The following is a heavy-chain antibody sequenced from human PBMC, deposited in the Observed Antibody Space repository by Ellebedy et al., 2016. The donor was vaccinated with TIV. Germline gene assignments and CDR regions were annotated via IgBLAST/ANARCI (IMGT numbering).Heavy chain of an antibody. V-gene: IGHV3-13*01. CDR2: IGTAGDT. CDR3: ARVREEVGATQPDWYFDL. D-gene: IGHD1-26*01. CDR1: GFTFSSYD. J-gene: IGHJ2*01. Sequence: GESLKISCAASGFTFSSYDMHWVRQATGKGLEWVSAIGTAGDTYYPGSVKGRFTISRENAKNSLYLQMNSLRAGDTAVYYCARVREEVGATQPDWYFDLWGRGTLVTVSS.